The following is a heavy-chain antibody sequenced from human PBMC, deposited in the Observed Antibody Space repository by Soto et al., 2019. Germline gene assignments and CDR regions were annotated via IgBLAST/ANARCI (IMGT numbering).Heavy chain of an antibody. J-gene: IGHJ4*02. Sequence: ETLSLTCSASGDSISSYYWHWIRQPSGNGLEWIGRIYTSGSTNYNPFLKSRVTMSVDTSKNQFSLKLSSVTAADTAVYDCARACSSNSCYDVFDYWGQGTLVTVAS. CDR2: IYTSGST. CDR3: ARACSSNSCYDVFDY. V-gene: IGHV4-4*07. D-gene: IGHD2-2*01. CDR1: GDSISSYY.